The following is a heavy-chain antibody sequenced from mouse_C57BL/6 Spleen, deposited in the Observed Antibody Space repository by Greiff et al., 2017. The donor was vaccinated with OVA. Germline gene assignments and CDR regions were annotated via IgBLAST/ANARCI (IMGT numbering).Heavy chain of an antibody. CDR2: INPGSGGT. V-gene: IGHV1-54*01. CDR1: GYAFTNYL. Sequence: VQLQQSGAELVRPGTSVKVSCKASGYAFTNYLIEWVKQRPGKGLEWIGVINPGSGGTNYNEKFKGKATLTADKSSSTAYMQLSSLTAEDSAVYFCARKDYYHAMDYWGQGTSVTVSS. D-gene: IGHD1-1*02. J-gene: IGHJ4*01. CDR3: ARKDYYHAMDY.